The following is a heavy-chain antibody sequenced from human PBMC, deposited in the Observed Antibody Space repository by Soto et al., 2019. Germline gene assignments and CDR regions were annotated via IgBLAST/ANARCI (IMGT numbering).Heavy chain of an antibody. J-gene: IGHJ4*02. V-gene: IGHV3-23*01. CDR2: ISGSGGST. CDR1: GFTFSSYA. Sequence: GGSLRLSCAASGFTFSSYAMSWVRQAPGKGLEWVSAISGSGGSTYYADSAQGRFTISRDNSKNTLYPQMNSLRAEDTAVYYCAKDRGCSGGSCYSADFDYWGQGTLVTVSS. D-gene: IGHD2-15*01. CDR3: AKDRGCSGGSCYSADFDY.